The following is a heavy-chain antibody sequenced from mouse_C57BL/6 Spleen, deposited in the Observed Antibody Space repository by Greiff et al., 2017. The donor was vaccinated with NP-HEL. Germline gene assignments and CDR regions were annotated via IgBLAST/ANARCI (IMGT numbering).Heavy chain of an antibody. CDR2: INPNNGGT. CDR3: VHYYGSRGFAY. V-gene: IGHV1-26*01. D-gene: IGHD1-1*01. J-gene: IGHJ3*01. Sequence: VQLQQSGPELVKPGASVKISCKASGYTFTDYYMNWVKQSHGKSLEWIGDINPNNGGTSYNQKFKGKATLTVDKSSSTAYMELRSLTSEDSAVYYCVHYYGSRGFAYWGQGTLVTVSA. CDR1: GYTFTDYY.